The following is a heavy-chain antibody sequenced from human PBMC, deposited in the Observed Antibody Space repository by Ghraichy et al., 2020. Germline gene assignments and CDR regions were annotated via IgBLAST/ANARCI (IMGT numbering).Heavy chain of an antibody. D-gene: IGHD1/OR15-1a*01. CDR3: AKKNIVTGTIFDS. CDR2: ISGSGDNT. V-gene: IGHV3-23*01. CDR1: GFTFSNYA. Sequence: LSLTCAASGFTFSNYAMSWVRQAPGKGLEWVSVISGSGDNTKYADSVKGRFTISRDNSKNTLYLQMNSLRAEDTAVYYCAKKNIVTGTIFDSWGQGTLVTVSS. J-gene: IGHJ4*02.